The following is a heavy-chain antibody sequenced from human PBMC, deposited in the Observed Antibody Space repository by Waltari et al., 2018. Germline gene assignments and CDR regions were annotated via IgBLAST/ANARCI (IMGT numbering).Heavy chain of an antibody. CDR1: GYTFTGYY. Sequence: QVQLVQSGAEVKKPGASVKVSCKASGYTFTGYYMHWVRQAPGQGLEWMGWINPNSGCTNYAQKFQGRVTMTRDTSIITAYMELSRLRSDDTAVYYCAREYYGSGIYKWFDPWGQGTLVTVSS. V-gene: IGHV1-2*02. CDR3: AREYYGSGIYKWFDP. J-gene: IGHJ5*02. D-gene: IGHD3-10*01. CDR2: INPNSGCT.